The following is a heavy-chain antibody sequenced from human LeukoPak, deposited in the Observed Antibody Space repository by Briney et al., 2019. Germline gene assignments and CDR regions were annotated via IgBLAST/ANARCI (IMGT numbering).Heavy chain of an antibody. CDR1: GYSFTSYW. D-gene: IGHD3-10*01. V-gene: IGHV5-51*01. CDR3: ARRSGSDALDI. J-gene: IGHJ3*02. Sequence: GESLKISCKGSGYSFTSYWIAWVRQMPGKGLEWMGIIYPGDSYTTYSPSFQGQVTISADKSISTAYLQWRSLKASDTAMYYWARRSGSDALDIWGQGTMVTVSS. CDR2: IYPGDSYT.